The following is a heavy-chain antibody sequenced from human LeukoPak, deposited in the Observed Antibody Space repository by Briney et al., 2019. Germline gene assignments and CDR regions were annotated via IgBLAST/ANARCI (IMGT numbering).Heavy chain of an antibody. D-gene: IGHD6-19*01. CDR3: AKVELTYSRGWYGFDY. Sequence: PGGSLRLSCAASGFTFSSYAMSWVRQAPGKGLEWVSAISGSGGSTYYADSVKGRFTISRDNSKNTLYLQMNSLRAEDTAVYYCAKVELTYSRGWYGFDYWGQGTLVTVSS. J-gene: IGHJ4*02. CDR1: GFTFSSYA. CDR2: ISGSGGST. V-gene: IGHV3-23*01.